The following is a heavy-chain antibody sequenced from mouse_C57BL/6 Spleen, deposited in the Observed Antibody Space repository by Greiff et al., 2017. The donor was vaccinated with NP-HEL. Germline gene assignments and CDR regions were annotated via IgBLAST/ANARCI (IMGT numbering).Heavy chain of an antibody. V-gene: IGHV1-55*01. Sequence: QVQLQQPGAELVKPGASVKMSCKASGYTFTSYWITWVKQRPGQGLEWIGDIYPGSGSTNYNEKFKSKATLTVDTSSSTAYMQLSSLTSEDSAVYYCARHGSSYWYAMDYWGQGTSVTVSS. J-gene: IGHJ4*01. CDR1: GYTFTSYW. CDR3: ARHGSSYWYAMDY. D-gene: IGHD1-1*01. CDR2: IYPGSGST.